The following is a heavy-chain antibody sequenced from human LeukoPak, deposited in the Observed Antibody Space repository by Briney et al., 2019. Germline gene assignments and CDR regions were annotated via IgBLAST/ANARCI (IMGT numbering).Heavy chain of an antibody. D-gene: IGHD3-16*01. CDR3: ARFRYGGGGYFDY. CDR2: INPSGGST. CDR1: GYTXTNYY. Sequence: ASVKVSCKASGYTXTNYYMHWVRQAPGQGLEWMGIINPSGGSTSYAQKLQGRVTMTRDTSTSTVYMGLSSLRSEDTAVYYCARFRYGGGGYFDYWGQGTLVTVSS. V-gene: IGHV1-46*04. J-gene: IGHJ4*02.